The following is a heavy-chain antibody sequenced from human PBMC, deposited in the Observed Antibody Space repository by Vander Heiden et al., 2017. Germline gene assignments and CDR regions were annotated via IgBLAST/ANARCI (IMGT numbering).Heavy chain of an antibody. CDR3: AKVYYGSGPFDY. D-gene: IGHD3-10*01. J-gene: IGHJ4*02. CDR2: ISWNSGSI. V-gene: IGHV3-9*01. Sequence: EVQLVESGGGLVQPGRSMSLSCAASGFTFDDYAMHWVRQDAGKGLEWVSGISWNSGSIGYADSVKGRFTISRDNAKNSLYLQMNSLRAEDTALYYCAKVYYGSGPFDYWGQGTLVTVSS. CDR1: GFTFDDYA.